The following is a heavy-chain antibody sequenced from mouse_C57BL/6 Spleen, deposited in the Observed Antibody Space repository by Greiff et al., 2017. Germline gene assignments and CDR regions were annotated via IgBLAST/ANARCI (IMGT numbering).Heavy chain of an antibody. CDR3: ARGTGTEDYAMDY. D-gene: IGHD4-1*01. J-gene: IGHJ4*01. Sequence: EVQLQQSGAELVKPGASVKLSCTASGFNIKDYYLPWVKQRPEQGLEWIGRIDPEDGETKYAPKFQGKATITAATSANTAYLQLSSLTSEDTAVYYCARGTGTEDYAMDYWGQGTSVTVSS. CDR2: IDPEDGET. V-gene: IGHV14-2*01. CDR1: GFNIKDYY.